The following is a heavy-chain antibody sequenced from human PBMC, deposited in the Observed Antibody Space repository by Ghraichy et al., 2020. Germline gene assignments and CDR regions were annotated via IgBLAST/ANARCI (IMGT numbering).Heavy chain of an antibody. D-gene: IGHD2-15*01. J-gene: IGHJ4*02. V-gene: IGHV3-23*01. CDR2: ISGTGGTS. CDR1: GFTFSSSA. CDR3: AKAVGKYCSGGNCYLDY. Sequence: GGSLRLSCAASGFTFSSSAMSWVRQAPGKGLEWVSTISGTGGTSYYADSVKGRFTISRDNSKNTLYLQMNSLRVEDTAVYYCAKAVGKYCSGGNCYLDYWGQGTLVTVSS.